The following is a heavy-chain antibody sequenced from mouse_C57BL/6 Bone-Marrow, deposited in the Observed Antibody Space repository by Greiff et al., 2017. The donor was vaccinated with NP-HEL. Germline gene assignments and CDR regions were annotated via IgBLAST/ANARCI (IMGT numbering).Heavy chain of an antibody. CDR3: TRARIYSEPFGY. D-gene: IGHD1-3*01. Sequence: EVHLVESGEGLVKPGGSLKLSCAASGFTFSSYAMSWVRQTPEKRLEWVAYISSGGDYIYYADTVKGRFTISRDNARNTLYLQMSSLKSEDTAMYYCTRARIYSEPFGYWGQGALVTVSA. CDR1: GFTFSSYA. J-gene: IGHJ3*01. CDR2: ISSGGDYI. V-gene: IGHV5-9-1*02.